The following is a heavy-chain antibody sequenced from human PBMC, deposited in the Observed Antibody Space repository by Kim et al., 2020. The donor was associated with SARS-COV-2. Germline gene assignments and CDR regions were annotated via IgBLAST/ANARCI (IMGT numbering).Heavy chain of an antibody. J-gene: IGHJ4*02. CDR3: AKDKYSSGWSYFRY. V-gene: IGHV3-33*06. Sequence: GGSLRLSCAASGFTFSSYGMHWVRQAPGKGLEWVAVIWYDGSNKYYADSVKGRFTISRDNSKNTLYLQMNSLRAEDTAVYYCAKDKYSSGWSYFRYWGQGTLVTVSS. D-gene: IGHD6-19*01. CDR2: IWYDGSNK. CDR1: GFTFSSYG.